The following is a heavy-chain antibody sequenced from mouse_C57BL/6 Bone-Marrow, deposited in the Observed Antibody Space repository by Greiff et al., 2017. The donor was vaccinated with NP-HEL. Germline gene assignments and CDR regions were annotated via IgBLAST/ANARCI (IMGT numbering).Heavy chain of an antibody. CDR1: GYSITSGYD. CDR3: AREGKDYYGSSYWYFDV. J-gene: IGHJ1*03. D-gene: IGHD1-1*01. Sequence: EVKLVESGPGMVKPSQSLSLTCTVTGYSITSGYDWHWIRHFPGNKLEWMGYISYSGSTNYNPSLKSRISITHDTSKNHFFLKLNSVTTEDTATYYCAREGKDYYGSSYWYFDVWGTGTTVTVSS. V-gene: IGHV3-1*01. CDR2: ISYSGST.